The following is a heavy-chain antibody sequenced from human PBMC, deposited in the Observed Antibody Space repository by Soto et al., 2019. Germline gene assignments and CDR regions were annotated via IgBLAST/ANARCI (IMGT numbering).Heavy chain of an antibody. Sequence: ASVKVSCKASGYTFTGYYMHWVRQAPGQGLEWMGWINPNSGGTNYAQKFQGRVTMTRDTSISTAYMELSRLRSDDTAVYYCARVKAAAGRGWFDPWCQGTLVTVSS. CDR2: INPNSGGT. CDR1: GYTFTGYY. CDR3: ARVKAAAGRGWFDP. J-gene: IGHJ5*02. V-gene: IGHV1-2*02. D-gene: IGHD6-13*01.